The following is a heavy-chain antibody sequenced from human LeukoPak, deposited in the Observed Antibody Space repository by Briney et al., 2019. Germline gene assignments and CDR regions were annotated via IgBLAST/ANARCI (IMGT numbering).Heavy chain of an antibody. CDR2: IYPSDSDT. J-gene: IGHJ4*02. V-gene: IGHV5-51*01. CDR1: GYSFTSYW. Sequence: GESLMISCKGSGYSFTSYWIGWVRQMPGKGLEWMGIIYPSDSDTRYSPSFQGQVTISADKSISTAYLQWSSLKASDTAMYYCATRSARGVITSPFDYWGQGTLVTVSS. D-gene: IGHD3-10*01. CDR3: ATRSARGVITSPFDY.